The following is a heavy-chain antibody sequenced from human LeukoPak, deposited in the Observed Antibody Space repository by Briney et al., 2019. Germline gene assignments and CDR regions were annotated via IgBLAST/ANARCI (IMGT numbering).Heavy chain of an antibody. Sequence: PETLSLTCTVSGGSISSYYWSWIRQPPGKGLEWIGYIYYSGSTNYNPSLKSRVTISVDTSKNQFSLKLSSVTAADTAVYYCASSSSWYGSMDVWGKGTTVTISS. J-gene: IGHJ6*03. V-gene: IGHV4-59*08. CDR1: GGSISSYY. D-gene: IGHD6-13*01. CDR2: IYYSGST. CDR3: ASSSSWYGSMDV.